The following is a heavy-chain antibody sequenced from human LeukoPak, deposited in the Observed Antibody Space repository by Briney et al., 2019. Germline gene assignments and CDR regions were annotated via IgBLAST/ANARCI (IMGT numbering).Heavy chain of an antibody. CDR1: GYTFSSYR. V-gene: IGHV3-30*18. D-gene: IGHD6-6*01. CDR3: AKDLNLPARPGFDY. J-gene: IGHJ4*01. CDR2: ISYDGSNK. Sequence: GGSLSLFCAASGYTFSSYRMHWVRQAPGKGLEWVAVISYDGSNKYYADSVKGRFTISRDSSKNTLYLQMNSLRAEDTAVYYCAKDLNLPARPGFDYWGHGTLVTVSS.